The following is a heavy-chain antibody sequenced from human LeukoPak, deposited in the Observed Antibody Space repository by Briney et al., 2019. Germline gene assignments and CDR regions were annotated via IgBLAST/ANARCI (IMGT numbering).Heavy chain of an antibody. CDR3: ANTMGVVEAASY. D-gene: IGHD1-26*01. CDR1: GFTVSSNY. Sequence: PGGSLRLSCAASGFTVSSNYMSWVRQAPGKGLEWVPVIYSGGSTYYADSVKGRFTISRDNSKNALYMKMDSLRVEDTAVYYCANTMGVVEAASYWGQGTLVTVSS. V-gene: IGHV3-53*01. CDR2: IYSGGST. J-gene: IGHJ4*02.